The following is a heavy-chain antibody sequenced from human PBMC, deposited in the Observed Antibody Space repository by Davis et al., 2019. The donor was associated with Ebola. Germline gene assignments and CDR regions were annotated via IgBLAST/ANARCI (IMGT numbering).Heavy chain of an antibody. V-gene: IGHV3-48*04. CDR1: GFTFSSYS. CDR3: ARDGELMVYGTMIWYYGMDV. J-gene: IGHJ6*04. CDR2: ISNSGSTI. Sequence: GESLKISCAASGFTFSSYSMSWIRQAPGKGLEWVSYISNSGSTISYADSVKGRFTISRDNAKNSLYLQMNSLRAEDTAVYYCARDGELMVYGTMIWYYGMDVWGKGTTVTVSS. D-gene: IGHD2-8*01.